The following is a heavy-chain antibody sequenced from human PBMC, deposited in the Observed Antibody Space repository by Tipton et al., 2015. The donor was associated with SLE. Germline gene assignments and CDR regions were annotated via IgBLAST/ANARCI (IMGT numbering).Heavy chain of an antibody. D-gene: IGHD4-17*01. V-gene: IGHV3-21*04. Sequence: GSLRLSCAASGFTFSSYSMNWVRQAPGKGLEWVSSISSSSSDIYYADSVKGRFTISRDNAKNSLYLQMNSLRAEDTAVYYCARGGDYGGAFDIWGQGTMVTVSS. CDR2: ISSSSSDI. CDR3: ARGGDYGGAFDI. CDR1: GFTFSSYS. J-gene: IGHJ3*02.